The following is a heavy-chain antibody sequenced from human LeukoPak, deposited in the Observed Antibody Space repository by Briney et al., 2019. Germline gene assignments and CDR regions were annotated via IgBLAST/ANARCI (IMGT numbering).Heavy chain of an antibody. CDR2: IYYSGST. J-gene: IGHJ4*02. V-gene: IGHV4-59*01. CDR1: GFTFSSYY. CDR3: ARGMYYYGSGSLGFDY. D-gene: IGHD3-10*01. Sequence: GSLGLSCAASGFTFSSYYWSWIRQPPGKGLEWIGYIYYSGSTNYNPSLKSRVTISVDTSKNQFSLKLSSVTAADTAVYYCARGMYYYGSGSLGFDYWGQGTLVTVSS.